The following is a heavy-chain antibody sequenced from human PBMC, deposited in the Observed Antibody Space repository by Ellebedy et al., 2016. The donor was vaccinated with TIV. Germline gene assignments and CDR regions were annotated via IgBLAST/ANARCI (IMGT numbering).Heavy chain of an antibody. CDR1: GFTLGDYA. D-gene: IGHD1-26*01. CDR3: TRTKAVGGTHPYGFDM. Sequence: GESLKISXFASGFTLGDYAVSWFRQAPGKGLEWVCFIRNKAFGESTEFAASVKGRFTISRDDSKNIAYVQMNSLKIEDTGIYFCTRTKAVGGTHPYGFDMWGQGTMVTVSS. V-gene: IGHV3-49*03. CDR2: IRNKAFGEST. J-gene: IGHJ3*02.